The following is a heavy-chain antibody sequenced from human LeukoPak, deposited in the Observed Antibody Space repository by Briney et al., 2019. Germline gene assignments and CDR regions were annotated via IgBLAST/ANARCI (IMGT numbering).Heavy chain of an antibody. Sequence: SVKVSCKASGGTFSSYAISWVRQAPGQGLEWMGRIIHIFGIANYAQKFQGRVTITADKSTSTAYMELSSLRSEDTAVYYCAREAPDCGGDCYSGHFQHWGQGTLVTVSS. D-gene: IGHD2-21*02. CDR2: IIHIFGIA. CDR3: AREAPDCGGDCYSGHFQH. CDR1: GGTFSSYA. J-gene: IGHJ1*01. V-gene: IGHV1-69*04.